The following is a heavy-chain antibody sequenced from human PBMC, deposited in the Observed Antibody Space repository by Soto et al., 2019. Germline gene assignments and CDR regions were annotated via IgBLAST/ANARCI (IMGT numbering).Heavy chain of an antibody. CDR3: ARVRMGSSGSSDWFDP. J-gene: IGHJ5*02. D-gene: IGHD6-19*01. Sequence: SETLCLTCAVSRGSISSSNWWSWVRQPPGKGLEWIGEIYHSGSTNYNPSLKSRVTISVDKPKNQFSLKLSSVTAADTAVYYCARVRMGSSGSSDWFDPWGQGTLVTVSS. V-gene: IGHV4-4*02. CDR1: RGSISSSNW. CDR2: IYHSGST.